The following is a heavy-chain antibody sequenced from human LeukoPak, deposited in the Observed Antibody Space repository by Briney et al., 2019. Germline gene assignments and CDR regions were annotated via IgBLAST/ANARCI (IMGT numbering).Heavy chain of an antibody. CDR3: TSDYAV. Sequence: GRSLRLSCAASGFTFSSYGMHWVRQAPGKGLEWVGRIKRKTDGETIDYAAPVKGRFTISRDDSKNTLYLQMNNLKTEDTAVYYCTSDYAVWGQGTLVIVSS. CDR1: GFTFSSYG. D-gene: IGHD4-17*01. J-gene: IGHJ4*02. CDR2: IKRKTDGETI. V-gene: IGHV3-15*01.